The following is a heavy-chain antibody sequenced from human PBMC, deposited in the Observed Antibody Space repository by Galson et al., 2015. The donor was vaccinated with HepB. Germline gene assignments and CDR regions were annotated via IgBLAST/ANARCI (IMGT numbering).Heavy chain of an antibody. CDR1: GYSFSKFG. V-gene: IGHV1-18*01. Sequence: SVKVSCKASGYSFSKFGISWVRQAPGQGLEWMGWIGGYNGNANYAQKLQGRVTMTTDTSTSTAYMELRSLRSDDTAVYYCARHDYSNKYLGYWGQGTLVTVSS. CDR3: ARHDYSNKYLGY. D-gene: IGHD4-11*01. CDR2: IGGYNGNA. J-gene: IGHJ4*02.